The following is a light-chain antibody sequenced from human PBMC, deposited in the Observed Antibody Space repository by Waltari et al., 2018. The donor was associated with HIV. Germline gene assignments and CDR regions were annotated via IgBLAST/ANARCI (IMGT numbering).Light chain of an antibody. CDR1: SNNVGNQG. V-gene: IGLV10-54*01. CDR3: SAWDSSLSAVV. Sequence: QAGLTQPPSVSKGSRQTATLTCTGNSNNVGNQGAAWLQQHQGHPPKLLSYTNNNRPSGISERLSASRSGNTASLTITGLQPEDEADYYCSAWDSSLSAVVFGGGTKLTVL. J-gene: IGLJ2*01. CDR2: TNN.